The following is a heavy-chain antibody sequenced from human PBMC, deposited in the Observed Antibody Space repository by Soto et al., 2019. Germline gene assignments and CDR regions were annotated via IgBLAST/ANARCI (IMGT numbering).Heavy chain of an antibody. CDR1: GLTFSSSA. Sequence: QVHLVQSGPEVRKPGTSVKVSCKASGLTFSSSAVQWVRQARGQRLEWKGWIVVGSGSTKYAQQFQERVTITRDMSTSTAYMELSSLRSEDTAVYYCAAPPNRDAYNYGYWGQGTLVTVSS. D-gene: IGHD5-12*01. CDR2: IVVGSGST. CDR3: AAPPNRDAYNYGY. J-gene: IGHJ4*02. V-gene: IGHV1-58*01.